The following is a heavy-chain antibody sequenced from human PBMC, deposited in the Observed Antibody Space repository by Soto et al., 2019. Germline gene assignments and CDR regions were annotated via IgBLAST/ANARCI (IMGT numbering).Heavy chain of an antibody. V-gene: IGHV1-69*01. J-gene: IGHJ4*02. Sequence: QVQLVQSGAELKKPGPSVKFSCKASGGTFSSYAISWVRQAPGQGLEWMGGIIPIFGPAHYAQKCQGRVTITADESTSTAYMELSSLRSEDTAVYYCARRIQLWASGWYVWGQGTLVTVSS. CDR1: GGTFSSYA. CDR3: ARRIQLWASGWYV. D-gene: IGHD5-18*01. CDR2: IIPIFGPA.